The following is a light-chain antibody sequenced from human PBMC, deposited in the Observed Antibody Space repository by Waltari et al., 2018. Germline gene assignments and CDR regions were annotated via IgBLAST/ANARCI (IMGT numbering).Light chain of an antibody. CDR1: SSDVGGYNH. Sequence: QSALTQPASVSGSPGQSIAISCTGTSSDVGGYNHVHWFQQHPGRAPKLMISDVTNPPSGVSNRFSGSKSGNTASLTISGLQAEDEADYYCNSYTSTGTYVFGSGTKVTVL. J-gene: IGLJ1*01. CDR2: DVT. V-gene: IGLV2-14*01. CDR3: NSYTSTGTYV.